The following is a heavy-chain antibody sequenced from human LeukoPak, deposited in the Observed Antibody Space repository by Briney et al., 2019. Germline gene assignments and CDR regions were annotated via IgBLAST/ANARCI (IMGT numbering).Heavy chain of an antibody. Sequence: GGSLRLSCAASGFTFSSYAMSWVRQAPGKGLEWVSAISGTGGSTYHADSVKGRFTISRDNSKNTLYLQMNSLRAEDTAVYYCAKRLMGGDCSNCPPSFRGQGTLVTVSS. CDR3: AKRLMGGDCSNCPPSF. V-gene: IGHV3-23*01. CDR1: GFTFSSYA. J-gene: IGHJ4*02. CDR2: ISGTGGST. D-gene: IGHD2-21*02.